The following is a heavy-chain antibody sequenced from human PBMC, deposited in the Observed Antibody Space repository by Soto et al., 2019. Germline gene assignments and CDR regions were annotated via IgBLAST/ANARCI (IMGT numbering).Heavy chain of an antibody. V-gene: IGHV3-15*07. CDR3: TTDLVQVPSSGWYSDAFDI. Sequence: GGSLRLSCAASGFTFSNAWMNWVRQAPGKGLEWVGRIKSKTDGGTTDYAAPVKGRFTISRDDSKNTLYLQMNSLKTEDTAVYYCTTDLVQVPSSGWYSDAFDISGQGTMVTVSS. J-gene: IGHJ3*02. CDR2: IKSKTDGGTT. D-gene: IGHD6-19*01. CDR1: GFTFSNAW.